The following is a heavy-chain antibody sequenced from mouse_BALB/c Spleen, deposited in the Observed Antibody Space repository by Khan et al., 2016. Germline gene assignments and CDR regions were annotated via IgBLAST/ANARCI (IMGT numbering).Heavy chain of an antibody. CDR2: ISYSAST. Sequence: EVQLQESGPGLVKPSQSLSLTCTVTGYSITSDYAWNWIRQFPGNKLEWMGYISYSASTSYNPSLKSRISITRDTSKNQFFLQLNSVTTEDTATYDCARSGKMSTSWFAYWGQGTLVTVSA. CDR1: GYSITSDYA. D-gene: IGHD2-14*01. V-gene: IGHV3-2*02. CDR3: ARSGKMSTSWFAY. J-gene: IGHJ3*01.